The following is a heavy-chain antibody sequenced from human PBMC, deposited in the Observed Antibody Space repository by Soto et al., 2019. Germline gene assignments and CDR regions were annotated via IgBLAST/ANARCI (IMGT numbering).Heavy chain of an antibody. D-gene: IGHD3-3*01. CDR2: IYYSGST. V-gene: IGHV4-59*01. CDR3: AMVNERITIFGVVQTGVYMDV. J-gene: IGHJ6*03. CDR1: GGSISSYY. Sequence: SETLSLTCTVSGGSISSYYWSWIRQPPGKELERFGYIYYSGSTNYNPSLKSRVTISVDTSKYQFSLKLSFVTAADTAVYYCAMVNERITIFGVVQTGVYMDVWGKGTTVTVSS.